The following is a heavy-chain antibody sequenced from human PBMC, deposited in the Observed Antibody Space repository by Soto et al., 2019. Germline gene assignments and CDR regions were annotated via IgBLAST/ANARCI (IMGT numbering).Heavy chain of an antibody. V-gene: IGHV1-69*02. CDR3: ATSYGSGSQAFDY. Sequence: QVHLVQSGAELKKPGSSVRVSCKASGDTFNFYTINWVRQAPGLGLEWMGRTNPILSMSNSALKFQGRLSISADKSTSTAHMYLRSLRSDDTAVYYCATSYGSGSQAFDYWGQGALVTVSS. CDR2: TNPILSMS. J-gene: IGHJ4*02. CDR1: GDTFNFYT. D-gene: IGHD3-10*01.